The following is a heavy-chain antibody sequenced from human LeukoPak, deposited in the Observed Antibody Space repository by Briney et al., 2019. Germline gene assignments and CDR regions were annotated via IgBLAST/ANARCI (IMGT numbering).Heavy chain of an antibody. J-gene: IGHJ4*02. Sequence: PGGSLRLSCAASGFTFSSYWMSWVRKAPGKGRGGLANIKQDGSEKYYVDSVKGRFTISRDNAKNSLYLQMNSLRAEDTAVYYCARSKRAAAGTFDYWGQGTLVTVSS. CDR1: GFTFSSYW. D-gene: IGHD6-13*01. V-gene: IGHV3-7*01. CDR2: IKQDGSEK. CDR3: ARSKRAAAGTFDY.